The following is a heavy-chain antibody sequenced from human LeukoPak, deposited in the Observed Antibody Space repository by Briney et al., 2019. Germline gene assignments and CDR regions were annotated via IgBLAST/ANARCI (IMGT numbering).Heavy chain of an antibody. CDR3: ARVFYLYHPPLGY. CDR2: ISYDGSNK. J-gene: IGHJ4*02. D-gene: IGHD2/OR15-2a*01. Sequence: GGSLRLSCAASGFTFSSYAMHWVRQAPGKGLEWVAVISYDGSNKYYADSVKGRFTISRDNSKNTLYLQINSLRAEDTAVYYCARVFYLYHPPLGYWGQGTLVTVSS. V-gene: IGHV3-30-3*01. CDR1: GFTFSSYA.